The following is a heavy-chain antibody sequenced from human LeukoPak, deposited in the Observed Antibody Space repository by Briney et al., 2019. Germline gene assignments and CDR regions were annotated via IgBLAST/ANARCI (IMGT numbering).Heavy chain of an antibody. J-gene: IGHJ4*02. CDR2: MAGSGGSQ. Sequence: AGSLTLACPASGLTFSNYCLSWVRQAPGRGRGWVSGMAGSGGSQYYADYVKGRFTIYTENSKNTLYMQMNSLRAEDTDIYYCARDERLLSFLKWGEGTMVTVSS. CDR3: ARDERLLSFLK. CDR1: GLTFSNYC. V-gene: IGHV3-23*01. D-gene: IGHD3-3*01.